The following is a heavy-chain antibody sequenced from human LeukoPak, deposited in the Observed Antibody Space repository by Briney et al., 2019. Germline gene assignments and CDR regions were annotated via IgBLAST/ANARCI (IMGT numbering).Heavy chain of an antibody. CDR3: AREGPYSSGLNFDY. J-gene: IGHJ4*02. Sequence: GGSLRLSCAASGFTFSGYSMNWVRQAPGKGLEWVSSISSSSSYIYYADSVKGRFTISRDNAKNSLYLQMNSLRAEDTAVYYCAREGPYSSGLNFDYWGQGTLVTVSS. CDR1: GFTFSGYS. CDR2: ISSSSSYI. V-gene: IGHV3-21*01. D-gene: IGHD3-22*01.